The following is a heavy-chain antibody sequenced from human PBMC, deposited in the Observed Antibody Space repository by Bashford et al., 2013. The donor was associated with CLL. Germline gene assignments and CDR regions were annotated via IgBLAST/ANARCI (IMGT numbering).Heavy chain of an antibody. Sequence: GGSRRDSPVQPLDFTFSSYAMHWVRQAPGKGLEWVAVISYDGSNKYYADSVKGRFTISRDNSKNTLYLQMNSLRAEDTAVYYCASLTDRHIVLIRGDWYFDLWAPWHPWSPVSS. J-gene: IGHJ2*01. D-gene: IGHD2-8*01. CDR1: DFTFSSYA. V-gene: IGHV3-30-3*01. CDR2: ISYDGSNK. CDR3: ASLTDRHIVLIRGDWYFDL.